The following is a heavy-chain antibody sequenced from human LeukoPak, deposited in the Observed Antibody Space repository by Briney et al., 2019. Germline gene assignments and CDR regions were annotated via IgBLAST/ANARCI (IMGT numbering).Heavy chain of an antibody. V-gene: IGHV3-7*01. CDR1: GFTFSSYW. J-gene: IGHJ4*02. CDR3: AREALRFLEWLPRAYYFDY. CDR2: IKQDGSEK. Sequence: GGSLRLSCAASGFTFSSYWMSWVRQAPGKGLEWVANIKQDGSEKYYVDSVKGRFTISRDNAKNSLYLQMNSLRAEDTAVYYCAREALRFLEWLPRAYYFDYWGQGTLVTVSS. D-gene: IGHD3-3*01.